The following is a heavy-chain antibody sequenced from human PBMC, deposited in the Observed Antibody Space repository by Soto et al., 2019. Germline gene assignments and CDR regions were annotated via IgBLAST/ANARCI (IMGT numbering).Heavy chain of an antibody. Sequence: ASVKVSCEDSGYTFTSHGLSWGRQAPGQGLEWMGWISAYNGNTNYAQKLQGRVTMTTDTSTRIAYMELRSLRSDDTAVYYCARILEWSPYFDYWGQGTLVTVSS. CDR1: GYTFTSHG. J-gene: IGHJ4*02. CDR2: ISAYNGNT. D-gene: IGHD3-3*01. CDR3: ARILEWSPYFDY. V-gene: IGHV1-18*01.